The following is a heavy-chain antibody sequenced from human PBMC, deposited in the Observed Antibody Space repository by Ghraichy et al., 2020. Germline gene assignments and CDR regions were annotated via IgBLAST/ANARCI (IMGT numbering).Heavy chain of an antibody. V-gene: IGHV3-30*02. D-gene: IGHD3-10*01. CDR3: VKPSRGSYSSDAFDT. CDR2: IRYDGSDE. J-gene: IGHJ3*02. Sequence: GGSLRLSCAASGFRFSTHGMHWVRQAPGKGLEWVAFIRYDGSDEIYADSMEGRFTISRDNSRNTLSLQINSLRVEDTATYYCVKPSRGSYSSDAFDTWGQGTLITVSS. CDR1: GFRFSTHG.